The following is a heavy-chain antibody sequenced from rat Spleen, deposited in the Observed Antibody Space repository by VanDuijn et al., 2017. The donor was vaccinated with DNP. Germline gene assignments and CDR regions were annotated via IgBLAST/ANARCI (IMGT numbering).Heavy chain of an antibody. CDR1: GFSLTSYT. CDR3: ARDYYSGDPFVY. Sequence: QVQLKESGPGLVQPSQTLSLTCAVSGFSLTSYTVSWVRQPPGEGLEWIATLSSGGNTYYNSALISRLSISRDTSKSQVFLKLNSLQTEDTAMYFCARDYYSGDPFVYWGQGTLVTVSS. D-gene: IGHD1-1*01. CDR2: LSSGGNT. J-gene: IGHJ3*01. V-gene: IGHV2-6*01.